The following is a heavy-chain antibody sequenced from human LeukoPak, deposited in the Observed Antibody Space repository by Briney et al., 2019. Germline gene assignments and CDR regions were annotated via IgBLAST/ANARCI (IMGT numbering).Heavy chain of an antibody. Sequence: TGGTLRLSCVASGLTFSNFGMSWVRQAPGKGLEWVSSISGSGSSRYYADSVKGRFTISRDNSKNTLFLQMNSLRAEDTAIYYCAKDWTGTKPFDLWGRGTLVTVSS. D-gene: IGHD3/OR15-3a*01. CDR3: AKDWTGTKPFDL. CDR2: ISGSGSSR. CDR1: GLTFSNFG. V-gene: IGHV3-23*01. J-gene: IGHJ2*01.